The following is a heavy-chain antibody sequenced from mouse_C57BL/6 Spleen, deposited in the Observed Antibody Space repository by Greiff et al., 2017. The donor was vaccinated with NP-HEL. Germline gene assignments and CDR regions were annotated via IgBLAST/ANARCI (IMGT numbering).Heavy chain of an antibody. Sequence: ESGPGLVKPSQSLSLTCSVTGYSITSGYYWNWIRQFPGNKLEWMGYISYDGSNNYNPSLKNRISITRDTSKNQFFLKLNSVTTEDTATYYCARENTTVVAPGWFAYWGQGTLVTVSA. V-gene: IGHV3-6*01. D-gene: IGHD1-1*01. CDR1: GYSITSGYY. CDR2: ISYDGSN. J-gene: IGHJ3*01. CDR3: ARENTTVVAPGWFAY.